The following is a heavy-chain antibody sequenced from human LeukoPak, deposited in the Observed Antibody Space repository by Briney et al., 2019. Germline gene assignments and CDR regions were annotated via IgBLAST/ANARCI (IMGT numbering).Heavy chain of an antibody. CDR3: ARAPRGAQWFDP. CDR2: INHSGST. CDR1: GGSFSGYY. V-gene: IGHV4-34*01. Sequence: PSDTLSLTCAVYGGSFSGYYWSWISQPPGKGLEWIGEINHSGSTNYNPSLKSRVTISVDTSKNQFSLKLSSVTAADTAVYYCARAPRGAQWFDPWGQGTLVTVSS. J-gene: IGHJ5*02.